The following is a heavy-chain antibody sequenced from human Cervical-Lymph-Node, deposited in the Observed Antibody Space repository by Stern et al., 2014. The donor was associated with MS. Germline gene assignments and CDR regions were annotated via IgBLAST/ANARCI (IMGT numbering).Heavy chain of an antibody. CDR1: GFTFSHPG. Sequence: VQLVESGGGVVQPGTSLRLSCAASGFTFSHPGMQWVLQAPGKVLEWVAVIWYDGGNKYYADSVKGRFTISRDNSQNTLFLQLNSLRAEDTAVYYCAKASGTYGSGSLDSWGQGTLVTVSS. V-gene: IGHV3-33*03. D-gene: IGHD3-10*01. CDR3: AKASGTYGSGSLDS. J-gene: IGHJ4*02. CDR2: IWYDGGNK.